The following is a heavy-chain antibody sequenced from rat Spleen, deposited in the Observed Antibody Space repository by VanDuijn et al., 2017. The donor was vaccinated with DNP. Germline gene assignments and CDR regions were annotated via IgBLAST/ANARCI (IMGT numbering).Heavy chain of an antibody. Sequence: EVQLVESGGGLGQPGRSLKLACAASGLTFSDYAMAWVRQALKKGIEWFPTISDDGSRPYYRDSVNGRFTIYSDNAKSILYLQMDRLRSEDTATYYCARRRYTTDYGYFHYWGQGVMVTVSS. D-gene: IGHD1-6*01. V-gene: IGHV5-17*01. J-gene: IGHJ2*01. CDR3: ARRRYTTDYGYFHY. CDR2: ISDDGSRP. CDR1: GLTFSDYA.